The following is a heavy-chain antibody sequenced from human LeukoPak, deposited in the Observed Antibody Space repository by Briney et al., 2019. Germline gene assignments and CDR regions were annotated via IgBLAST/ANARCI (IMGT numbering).Heavy chain of an antibody. V-gene: IGHV3-74*01. CDR1: AFTFNNYW. D-gene: IGHD3-3*01. CDR3: AKDLPWDYDFWSGYPELFDY. CDR2: INTDGSDT. J-gene: IGHJ4*02. Sequence: GGSLRLSCVASAFTFNNYWMHWVRQAPGKGLVWVSRINTDGSDTTYADSVKGRFTVSRDNAKNTLYLQMNSLRAEDTAVYYCAKDLPWDYDFWSGYPELFDYWGQGTLVTVSS.